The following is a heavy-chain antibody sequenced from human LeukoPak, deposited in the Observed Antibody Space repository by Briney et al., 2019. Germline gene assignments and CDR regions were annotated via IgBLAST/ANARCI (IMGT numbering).Heavy chain of an antibody. D-gene: IGHD5-18*01. CDR2: INHSGST. V-gene: IGHV4-34*01. CDR1: GGSFSGYY. J-gene: IGHJ4*02. Sequence: SETLSLTCAVYGGSFSGYYWSWIRQPPGKGLQWPGEINHSGSTNYNPYLKSRVTIPVDTSKNQFSLKLSSMTAADTAEYYCARGNSYGSVSFDYWGQGTLVTVSS. CDR3: ARGNSYGSVSFDY.